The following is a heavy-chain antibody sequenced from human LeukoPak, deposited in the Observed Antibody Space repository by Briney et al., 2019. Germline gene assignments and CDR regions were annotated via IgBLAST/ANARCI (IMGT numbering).Heavy chain of an antibody. CDR3: ARDSSSWFFDY. D-gene: IGHD6-13*01. J-gene: IGHJ4*02. CDR1: GGSISSSSYY. V-gene: IGHV4-39*07. Sequence: SETLSLTCTVSGGSISSSSYYWGWIRQPPGKGLEWIGSIYYSGSTYYNPSLKSRVTISVDRSKNQFSLKLSSVTAADTAVYYCARDSSSWFFDYWGQGTLVTVSS. CDR2: IYYSGST.